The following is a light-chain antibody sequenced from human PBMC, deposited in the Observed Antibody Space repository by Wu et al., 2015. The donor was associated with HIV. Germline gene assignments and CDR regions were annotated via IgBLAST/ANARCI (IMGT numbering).Light chain of an antibody. CDR3: QQYNSDSYS. Sequence: DVQMTQSPSTLSASVGDRVTITCRASQSINDWLAWFQRKPGKAPNLLIYRALTLKSGVPSRFSGSASGQNSLSPSATCSLMILRLITGQQYNSDSYSFGQGTKAGDQT. J-gene: IGKJ2*03. CDR2: RAL. V-gene: IGKV1-5*03. CDR1: QSINDW.